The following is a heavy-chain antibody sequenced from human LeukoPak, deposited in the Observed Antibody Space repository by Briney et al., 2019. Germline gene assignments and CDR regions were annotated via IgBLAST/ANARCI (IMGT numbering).Heavy chain of an antibody. V-gene: IGHV1-18*01. CDR3: ARVGGRDSSGYYYQVAYFDY. Sequence: ASVKVSCTASGYTFTSYGISWVRQAPGQGLEWMGWISAYNGNTNYAQKLQGRVTMTTDTSTSTAYMELRSLRSDDTAVYYCARVGGRDSSGYYYQVAYFDYWGQGTLVTVSS. D-gene: IGHD3-22*01. CDR2: ISAYNGNT. J-gene: IGHJ4*02. CDR1: GYTFTSYG.